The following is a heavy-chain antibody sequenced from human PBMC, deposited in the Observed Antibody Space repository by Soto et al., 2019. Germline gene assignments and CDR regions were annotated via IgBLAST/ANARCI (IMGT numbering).Heavy chain of an antibody. CDR3: ARHVNLPLAGTGFDS. Sequence: SETLSLTCAVSGDSISRSYWWSWVRQFPGKGLEWIGEIYHSGSTIYNPSLQSRVTLSVDKSKNEFSLKMSSVTAADTAVYYCARHVNLPLAGTGFDSWGRGTLVTVSS. CDR1: GDSISRSYW. V-gene: IGHV4-4*02. D-gene: IGHD6-19*01. CDR2: IYHSGST. J-gene: IGHJ4*02.